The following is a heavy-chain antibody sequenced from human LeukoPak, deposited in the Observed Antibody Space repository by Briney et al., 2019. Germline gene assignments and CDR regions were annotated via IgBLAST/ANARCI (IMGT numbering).Heavy chain of an antibody. CDR3: AQLSGYTYSGYGPTYYYYYYMDV. CDR1: GGSISSTSYY. D-gene: IGHD5-12*01. V-gene: IGHV4-39*01. CDR2: IYYSGST. Sequence: SGTLSLTCTISGGSISSTSYYWGWIRQPPGKGLEWIGSIYYSGSTYYNPSLKSRVTISVDTSKNQFSLNLSSVTAADTAVYYCAQLSGYTYSGYGPTYYYYYYMDVWGKGTTVTVSS. J-gene: IGHJ6*03.